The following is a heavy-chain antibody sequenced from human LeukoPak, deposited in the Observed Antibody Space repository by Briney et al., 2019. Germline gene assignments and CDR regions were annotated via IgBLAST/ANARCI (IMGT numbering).Heavy chain of an antibody. V-gene: IGHV1-18*01. CDR3: ASGLGFCSGSDCTNLVKDYYYGMNV. CDR1: GYTFTSYG. J-gene: IGHJ6*02. D-gene: IGHD2-15*01. Sequence: ASVKVSCKASGYTFTSYGITWVRQAPGQGLEWMGWISAYNSNTNYAQKLQGRVTMTTDTSTNTAYMELRSLRSDDTAVYYCASGLGFCSGSDCTNLVKDYYYGMNVWGQGTTVTVSS. CDR2: ISAYNSNT.